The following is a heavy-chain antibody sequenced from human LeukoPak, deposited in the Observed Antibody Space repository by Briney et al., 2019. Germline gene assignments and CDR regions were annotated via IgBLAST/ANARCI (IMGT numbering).Heavy chain of an antibody. J-gene: IGHJ4*02. D-gene: IGHD2-21*01. CDR1: GGTFSSYA. CDR3: ARDGEGISFVY. CDR2: IIPIFGTA. V-gene: IGHV1-69*13. Sequence: SVKLSCKASGGTFSSYAISWVRQAPGQGLEWMGGIIPIFGTANYAQKFQGRVTITADESTSTAYMELSRLRSEDTAVYYCARDGEGISFVYWGQGTLVTVSS.